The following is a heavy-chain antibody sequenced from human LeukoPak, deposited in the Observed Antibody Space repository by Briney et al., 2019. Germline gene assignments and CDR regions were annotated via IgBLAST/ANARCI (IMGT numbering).Heavy chain of an antibody. J-gene: IGHJ4*02. CDR1: GFTITRYA. Sequence: GGSLRLSCAASGFTITRYAMTWVRQAPGKGLEWVSTISDTGGFTFYADSVKGRFTISRDNSKNTLYLQMNSLRADDTAVYYCANAPTGTYRFDYWGQGTLVTVSS. D-gene: IGHD4-17*01. CDR2: ISDTGGFT. CDR3: ANAPTGTYRFDY. V-gene: IGHV3-23*01.